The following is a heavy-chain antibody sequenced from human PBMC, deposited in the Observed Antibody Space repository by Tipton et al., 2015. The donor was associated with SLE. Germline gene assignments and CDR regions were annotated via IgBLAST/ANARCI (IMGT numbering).Heavy chain of an antibody. CDR2: IYSGGST. V-gene: IGHV3-66*02. D-gene: IGHD6-13*01. Sequence: SLRLSCAASGFTVSSNYMSWVRQAPGKGLEWVSGIYSGGSTYYADSVKGRFTISRDNSKNTLYLQMNSLRAEDTAVYYCARDRAAAAGTRYYGMDVWGQGTTVTVSS. J-gene: IGHJ6*02. CDR3: ARDRAAAAGTRYYGMDV. CDR1: GFTVSSNY.